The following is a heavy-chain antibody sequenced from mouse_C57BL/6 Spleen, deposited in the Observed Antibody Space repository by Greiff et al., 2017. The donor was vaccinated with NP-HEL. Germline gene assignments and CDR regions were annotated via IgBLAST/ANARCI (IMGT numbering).Heavy chain of an antibody. CDR1: GYTFTSYW. V-gene: IGHV1-64*01. J-gene: IGHJ2*01. Sequence: QVQLQQPGAELVKPGASVKLSCKASGYTFTSYWMHWVKQRPGQGLEWIGMIHPNSGSTNYNEKFKSKATLTVDKSSSTAYMQLSSLTSEDSAVYYCAREEGTAQAPLDYWGQGTTLTVSS. CDR3: AREEGTAQAPLDY. D-gene: IGHD3-2*02. CDR2: IHPNSGST.